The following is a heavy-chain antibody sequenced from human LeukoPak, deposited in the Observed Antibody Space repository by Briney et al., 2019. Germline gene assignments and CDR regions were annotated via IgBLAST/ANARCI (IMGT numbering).Heavy chain of an antibody. CDR3: ARSIAAAGTYDY. V-gene: IGHV3-30*03. CDR2: ISYDGSNK. D-gene: IGHD6-13*01. Sequence: PGRSLGLSCAASGFTFSSYGMHWVRQAPGKGLEWVAIISYDGSNKYYADSVKGRFTISRDNSKNTLYLQMNSLRAEDTAVYYCARSIAAAGTYDYWGQGTLVTVSS. J-gene: IGHJ4*02. CDR1: GFTFSSYG.